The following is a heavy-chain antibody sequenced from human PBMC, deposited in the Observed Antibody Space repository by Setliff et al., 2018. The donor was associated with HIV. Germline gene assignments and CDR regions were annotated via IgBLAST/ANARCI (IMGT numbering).Heavy chain of an antibody. CDR1: SGSITSYY. D-gene: IGHD3-10*01. J-gene: IGHJ4*01. Sequence: PSETLSLTCSVSSGSITSYYWSWIRQPAGKGLEWVGRMFVGGDTNYNPSLKSRLTISVDTSRRQFSLRLTSVTTADTAVYYCARGLYGSGSFFFDAWGQGAQVTVSS. CDR3: ARGLYGSGSFFFDA. CDR2: MFVGGDT. V-gene: IGHV4-4*07.